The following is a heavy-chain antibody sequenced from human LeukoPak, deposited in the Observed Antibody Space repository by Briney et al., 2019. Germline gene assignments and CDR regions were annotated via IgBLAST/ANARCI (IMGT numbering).Heavy chain of an antibody. CDR1: GGSISSGDYY. J-gene: IGHJ4*02. V-gene: IGHV4-30-4*01. D-gene: IGHD3-10*01. Sequence: SETLSLTCTVSGGSISSGDYYWSWIRQPPGKGLEWIGYIFYSGSTYYNPSLKSRVTISVDTSKNRFSLKLSSVTAADTAVYYCARDVGRDYFDYWGQGTLVTVSS. CDR2: IFYSGST. CDR3: ARDVGRDYFDY.